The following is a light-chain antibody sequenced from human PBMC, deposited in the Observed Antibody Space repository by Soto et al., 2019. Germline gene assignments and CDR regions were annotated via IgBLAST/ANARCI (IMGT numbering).Light chain of an antibody. J-gene: IGKJ5*01. CDR1: QGIGTY. CDR3: QQRHSYPIT. V-gene: IGKV1-9*01. Sequence: IQLTQSPSSLSASVGDRVTVTCRASQGIGTYLVWYKQKPGKAPNLMSHTASSLQTGVPSRFRGSGSGTEFTLTISSLQPEDFATYYCQQRHSYPITFGQGTRLEIK. CDR2: TAS.